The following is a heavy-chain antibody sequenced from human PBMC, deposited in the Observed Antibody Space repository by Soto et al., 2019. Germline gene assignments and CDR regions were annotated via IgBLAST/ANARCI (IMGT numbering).Heavy chain of an antibody. CDR1: GFSLSNARMG. D-gene: IGHD6-13*01. CDR2: IFSNDEK. CDR3: VHRAGMGGNSWLPGH. V-gene: IGHV2-26*01. Sequence: QVTLKESGPVLVKPTETLTLTCTVSGFSLSNARMGVSWIRQPPGKALEWLAHIFSNDEKSYSTSLKSRLTISKDTSKSQVVLTMTNMDPVDTATYYCVHRAGMGGNSWLPGHWGQGTLVTVSS. J-gene: IGHJ4*02.